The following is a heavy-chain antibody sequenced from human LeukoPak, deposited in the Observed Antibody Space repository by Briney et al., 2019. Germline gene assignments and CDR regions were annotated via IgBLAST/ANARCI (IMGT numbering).Heavy chain of an antibody. D-gene: IGHD3-22*01. Sequence: PGRSLRLSCATSGFTFSSYGMHWVRQVPGKGLEWVTVISHDAKSTYHVDSVKGRFTISRDNSKNTLYLQMNSLRAEDTAVYYCAKDRARRYYDSSGGAFDIWGQGTMVTVSS. CDR2: ISHDAKST. J-gene: IGHJ3*02. V-gene: IGHV3-30*18. CDR1: GFTFSSYG. CDR3: AKDRARRYYDSSGGAFDI.